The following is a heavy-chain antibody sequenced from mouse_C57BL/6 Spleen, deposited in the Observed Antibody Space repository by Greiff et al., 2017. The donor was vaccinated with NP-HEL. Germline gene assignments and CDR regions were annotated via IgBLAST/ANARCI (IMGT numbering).Heavy chain of an antibody. Sequence: VQLQQSGPELVKPGASVKISCKASGYAFSSSWMNWVKQRPGKGLEWIGRIYPGDGDTNYNGKFKGKATLTADKSSSTAYMQLSSLTSEESAVYFCARELRYGSSYWYFEVWGTGTTVTVSS. CDR2: IYPGDGDT. V-gene: IGHV1-82*01. J-gene: IGHJ1*03. CDR3: ARELRYGSSYWYFEV. CDR1: GYAFSSSW. D-gene: IGHD1-1*01.